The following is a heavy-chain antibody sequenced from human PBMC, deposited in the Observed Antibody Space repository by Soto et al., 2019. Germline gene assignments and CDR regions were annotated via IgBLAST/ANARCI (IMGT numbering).Heavy chain of an antibody. V-gene: IGHV3-30*18. CDR2: TSYDENNK. CDR1: GSTYGNHG. CDR3: AKGGGSARDFDY. D-gene: IGHD1-26*01. J-gene: IGHJ4*02. Sequence: VGSRRRSFTRCGSTYGNHGRYCYRQAPGKTLEWVASTSYDENNKSYADPLKGRSTISRDNSKKMLYLQVTSLGPEDTAVYYCAKGGGSARDFDYWGQGALVTVSS.